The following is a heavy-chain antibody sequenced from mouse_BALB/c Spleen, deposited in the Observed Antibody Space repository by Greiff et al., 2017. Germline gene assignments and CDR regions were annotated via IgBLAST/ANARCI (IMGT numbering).Heavy chain of an antibody. CDR3: TRGDYRYAQFAW. J-gene: IGHJ3*01. D-gene: IGHD2-14*01. CDR2: ISSGGSYT. CDR1: GFTFSSYT. Sequence: EVQRVESGGGLVKPGGSLKLSCAASGFTFSSYTMSWVRQTPEKRLEWVATISSGGSYTYYPDSVKGRFTISRDNAKNTLYLQMSSLKSEDTAMYYCTRGDYRYAQFAWWGQGTLVTVSA. V-gene: IGHV5-6-4*01.